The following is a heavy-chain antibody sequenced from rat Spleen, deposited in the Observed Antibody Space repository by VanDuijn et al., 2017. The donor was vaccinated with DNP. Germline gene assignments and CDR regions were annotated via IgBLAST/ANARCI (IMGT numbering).Heavy chain of an antibody. Sequence: EVQLVESGGGLVQPGRSLKVSCAASGFTFSAYYMAWVRQAPTKGLEWVASISTSGGSTYYRDSVKGRFTVSRDNARSSLYLQIDSLRSEDTATYYCARGGRVYSAMDAWGQGTSVTVSS. CDR1: GFTFSAYY. D-gene: IGHD1-11*01. V-gene: IGHV5-25*01. CDR3: ARGGRVYSAMDA. J-gene: IGHJ4*01. CDR2: ISTSGGST.